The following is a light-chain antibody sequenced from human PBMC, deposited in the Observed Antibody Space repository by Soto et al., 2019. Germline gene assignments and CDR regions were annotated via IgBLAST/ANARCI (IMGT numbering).Light chain of an antibody. CDR3: QQYSDWPTT. CDR1: QSLYSN. Sequence: DIVMTQSPATLSVSPRERATLSCRASQSLYSNLAWYQQKPGQAPRLLIYGASTRATGIPARFSGSGSGTEYTLTISSLQSEDFAIYYCQQYSDWPTTFGQGTKVEIK. CDR2: GAS. J-gene: IGKJ1*01. V-gene: IGKV3-15*01.